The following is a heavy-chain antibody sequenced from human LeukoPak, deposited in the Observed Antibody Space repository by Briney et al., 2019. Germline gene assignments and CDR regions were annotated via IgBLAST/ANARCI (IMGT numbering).Heavy chain of an antibody. J-gene: IGHJ4*02. CDR1: GFTFSSYW. CDR2: IKQDGNEK. Sequence: GGSLRLSCEASGFTFSSYWMSWVRQAPGKGLEWVAHIKQDGNEKYYVDSVKGRFTISRDNAKNSLYLQMNILRAEDTAVCYCARDSPERGYSYGPLDNYFDYWGQGTLVTVSS. V-gene: IGHV3-7*01. CDR3: ARDSPERGYSYGPLDNYFDY. D-gene: IGHD5-18*01.